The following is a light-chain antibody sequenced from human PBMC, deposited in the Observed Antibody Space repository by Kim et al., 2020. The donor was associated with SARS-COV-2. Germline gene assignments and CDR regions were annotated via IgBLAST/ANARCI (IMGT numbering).Light chain of an antibody. V-gene: IGLV3-10*01. CDR1: ALPEKF. J-gene: IGLJ2*01. CDR3: YSIDSSRNAV. CDR2: EDT. Sequence: SYELTQPPSVSVSPGQTARITCSGDALPEKFAYWYQQKSGQAPVLVIYEDTKRPSGIPKRFPGSTSGTMATLTVSGAQVEDEADYYCYSIDSSRNAVFGGGTQLTVL.